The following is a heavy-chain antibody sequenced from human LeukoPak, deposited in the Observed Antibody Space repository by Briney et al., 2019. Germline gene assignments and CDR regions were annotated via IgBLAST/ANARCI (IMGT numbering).Heavy chain of an antibody. V-gene: IGHV4-59*01. CDR2: IDYSGST. CDR1: GGSISGYY. CDR3: ARIIVGATFDY. J-gene: IGHJ4*02. Sequence: SETLSLTCTVSGGSISGYYWSWIRQPPGKGLEWIGFIDYSGSTNYNPSLKSRVTISVDTSKNQFSLKLSSVSAVDTAVYYCARIIVGATFDYWGQGTLVTVSS. D-gene: IGHD1-26*01.